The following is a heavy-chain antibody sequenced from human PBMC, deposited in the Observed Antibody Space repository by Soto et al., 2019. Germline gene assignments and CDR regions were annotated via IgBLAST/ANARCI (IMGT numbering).Heavy chain of an antibody. Sequence: SETLSLTCAVYGGSFSGYYWSWIRQHPGKGLEWIGEINHSGSTNYNPSLKSRVTISVDTSKNQFSLKLSSVTAADTAVYYCARGRGGYCSGGSCYGNDYWGQGTLVTVSS. D-gene: IGHD2-15*01. CDR3: ARGRGGYCSGGSCYGNDY. CDR2: INHSGST. J-gene: IGHJ4*02. CDR1: GGSFSGYY. V-gene: IGHV4-34*01.